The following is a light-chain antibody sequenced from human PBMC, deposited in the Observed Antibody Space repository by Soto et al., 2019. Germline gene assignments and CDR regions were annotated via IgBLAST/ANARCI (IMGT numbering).Light chain of an antibody. V-gene: IGLV1-40*01. CDR1: SSNIGAGYD. CDR3: QAYDTSLRAWV. J-gene: IGLJ3*02. CDR2: GNN. Sequence: QSVLTQPPSASGAPGQRVTISCTGSSSNIGAGYDAHWYQQAPGTTPKYLISGNNDRPSGVPDRFSGSKSGTSASLAITGLQAEDEGDYYCQAYDTSLRAWVFGGGTKVTVL.